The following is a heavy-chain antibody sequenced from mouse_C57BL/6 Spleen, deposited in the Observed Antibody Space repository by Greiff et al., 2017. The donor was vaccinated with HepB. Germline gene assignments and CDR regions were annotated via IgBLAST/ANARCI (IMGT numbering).Heavy chain of an antibody. V-gene: IGHV1-64*01. Sequence: VQLQQPGAELVKPGASVKLSCKASGYTFTSYWMHWVKQRPGQGLEWIGMIHPNSGSTNYNEKFKSKATLTVDKSSSTAYMQLSSLTSEDSAVYYCARGYYGSSRYFDVWGTGTTVTVSS. J-gene: IGHJ1*03. D-gene: IGHD1-1*01. CDR3: ARGYYGSSRYFDV. CDR1: GYTFTSYW. CDR2: IHPNSGST.